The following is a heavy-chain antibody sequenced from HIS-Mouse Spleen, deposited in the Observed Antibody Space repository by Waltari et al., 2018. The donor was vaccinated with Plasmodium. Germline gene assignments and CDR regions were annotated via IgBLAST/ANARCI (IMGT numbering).Heavy chain of an antibody. Sequence: EVQLVESGGGLVKPGGSLGLSCEAFVSACGSYWMSWARQAPGKGLEWVANIKQDGSEKYYVDSVKGRFTISRDNAKNSLYLQMNSLRAEDTAVYYCASSWYWYFDLWGRGTLVTVSS. CDR2: IKQDGSEK. CDR1: VSACGSYW. V-gene: IGHV3-7*01. CDR3: ASSWYWYFDL. D-gene: IGHD6-13*01. J-gene: IGHJ2*01.